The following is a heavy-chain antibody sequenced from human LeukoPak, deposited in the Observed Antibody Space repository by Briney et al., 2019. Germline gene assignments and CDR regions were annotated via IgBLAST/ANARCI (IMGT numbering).Heavy chain of an antibody. CDR2: IYHSGST. Sequence: PSETLSLTCTVSGYSISSGYYWGWTRQPPGNGLEWIGSIYHSGSTYYNPSLQSRVTISVDTSKKQVSLKQSCGPAADTAVYYCARGGIAVYAFDICGGGTMVTVSS. CDR3: ARGGIAVYAFDI. D-gene: IGHD6-19*01. V-gene: IGHV4-38-2*02. J-gene: IGHJ3*02. CDR1: GYSISSGYY.